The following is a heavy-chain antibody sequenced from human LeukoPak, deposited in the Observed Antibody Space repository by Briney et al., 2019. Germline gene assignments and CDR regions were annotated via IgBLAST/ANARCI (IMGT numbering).Heavy chain of an antibody. V-gene: IGHV4-4*02. CDR1: GGSISSSNW. CDR3: ARHPCSGGSCYLDVDF. Sequence: SETLSLTCAVSGGSISSSNWWSWVRQPPGKGLEWIGEIYHSGSTNYNPSLKSRITISVDKSKNQFSLKLSSVTAADTAVYYCARHPCSGGSCYLDVDFWGQGTMVTVSS. J-gene: IGHJ3*01. CDR2: IYHSGST. D-gene: IGHD2-15*01.